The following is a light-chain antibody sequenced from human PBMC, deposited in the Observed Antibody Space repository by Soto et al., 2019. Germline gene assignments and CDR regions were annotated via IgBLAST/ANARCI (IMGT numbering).Light chain of an antibody. Sequence: EIVLTQSPATLSLSPGERATLSCRASQSVSSYLAWYQQKPDQAPRLLIYDASNRATGIPARFSGSGSGTDFTLTITRLEPEDFAVYYCQQLGTFGQGTKVDIK. J-gene: IGKJ1*01. CDR3: QQLGT. CDR1: QSVSSY. V-gene: IGKV3-11*01. CDR2: DAS.